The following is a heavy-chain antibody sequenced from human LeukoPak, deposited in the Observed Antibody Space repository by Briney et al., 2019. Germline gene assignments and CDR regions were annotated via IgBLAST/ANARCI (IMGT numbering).Heavy chain of an antibody. CDR1: GFTFSSYG. Sequence: GGSLRLSCAASGFTFSSYGMHWARQAPGKGLEWVAVISYDGSNKYYADSVKGRFTISRDNSKNTLYLQMNSLRAEDTAVYYCAKERVGYGYYFDYWGQGTLVTVSS. V-gene: IGHV3-30*18. CDR2: ISYDGSNK. J-gene: IGHJ4*02. CDR3: AKERVGYGYYFDY. D-gene: IGHD5-18*01.